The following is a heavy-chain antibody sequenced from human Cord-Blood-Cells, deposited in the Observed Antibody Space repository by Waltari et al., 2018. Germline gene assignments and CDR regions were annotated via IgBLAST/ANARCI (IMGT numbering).Heavy chain of an antibody. CDR1: GFTFSSYG. J-gene: IGHJ6*02. D-gene: IGHD1-26*01. Sequence: QVQLVVSGGGVVQPGRSLRLSCAASGFTFSSYGLHWVRQAPGKGLEWVAVISYDGSNKYYADSVKGRFTISRDNSKNTLYLQMNSLRAEDTAVYYCAKGSSGSYFYGMDVWGQGTTVTVSS. CDR2: ISYDGSNK. CDR3: AKGSSGSYFYGMDV. V-gene: IGHV3-30*18.